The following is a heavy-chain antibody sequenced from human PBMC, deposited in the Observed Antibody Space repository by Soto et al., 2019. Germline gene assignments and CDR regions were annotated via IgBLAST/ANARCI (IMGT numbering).Heavy chain of an antibody. V-gene: IGHV3-23*01. CDR1: GFTFSSYA. D-gene: IGHD2-15*01. J-gene: IGHJ4*02. CDR3: AKGRCSGGNCYRRFDY. Sequence: EVQLLESGGGLVQPGGSLRVSCAASGFTFSSYAMSWVRQAPGKGLEWVSTISGSGGSTYYAHSVKGRFTISRDNSKNTLYLQMNSLRAEDTAVYYCAKGRCSGGNCYRRFDYWGQGTLVTVSS. CDR2: ISGSGGST.